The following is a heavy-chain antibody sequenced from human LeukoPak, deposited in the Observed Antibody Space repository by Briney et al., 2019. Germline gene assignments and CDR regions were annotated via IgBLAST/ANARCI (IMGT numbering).Heavy chain of an antibody. CDR2: ISAYNGNT. V-gene: IGHV1-18*01. CDR1: GYTFTSYG. J-gene: IGHJ4*02. Sequence: ASVKVSCKASGYTFTSYGISWVRQAPGQGLEWMGWISAYNGNTNYAQKLQGRVTITRDTSASTAYMELSSLRSEDTAVYYCARDWPGDYWGQGTLVTVSS. CDR3: ARDWPGDY.